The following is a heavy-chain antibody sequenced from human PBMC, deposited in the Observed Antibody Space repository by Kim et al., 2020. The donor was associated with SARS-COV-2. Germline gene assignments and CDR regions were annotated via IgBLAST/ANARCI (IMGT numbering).Heavy chain of an antibody. Sequence: NIYKPSYQGKVTISADKSINTAYMQWSSLKASDTAIYYCVRGHGWVDYWGQGTLLTVSS. CDR3: VRGHGWVDY. CDR2: N. V-gene: IGHV5-10-1*04. J-gene: IGHJ4*02.